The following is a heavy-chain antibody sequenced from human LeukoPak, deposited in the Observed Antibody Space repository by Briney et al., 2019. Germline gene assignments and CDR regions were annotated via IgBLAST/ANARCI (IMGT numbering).Heavy chain of an antibody. CDR2: ISSSSSYI. CDR1: GFTFSSYS. V-gene: IGHV3-21*01. Sequence: GGSLRLSCAASGFTFSSYSMNWVRQAPGKGLEWVSSISSSSSYIYYADSVKGRFTISRDNAKNSLYLQMNSLRAEDTAVYYCARDRSLGGGSYPTDYWGQGTLVTVSS. D-gene: IGHD2-15*01. J-gene: IGHJ4*02. CDR3: ARDRSLGGGSYPTDY.